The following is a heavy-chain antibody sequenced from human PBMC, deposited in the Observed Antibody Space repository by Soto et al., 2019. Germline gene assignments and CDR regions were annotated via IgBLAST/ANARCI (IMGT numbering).Heavy chain of an antibody. CDR2: ISSNGGST. CDR1: GFTFSSYA. V-gene: IGHV3-64D*06. CDR3: VKDPSYYDFWSGYYIS. J-gene: IGHJ5*02. Sequence: GSLRLSCSASGFTFSSYAMHWVRQAPGKGLEYVSAISSNGGSTYYADSVKGRFTISRDNSKNTLYLQMSSLRAEDTAVYYCVKDPSYYDFWSGYYISWGQGTLVTVSS. D-gene: IGHD3-3*01.